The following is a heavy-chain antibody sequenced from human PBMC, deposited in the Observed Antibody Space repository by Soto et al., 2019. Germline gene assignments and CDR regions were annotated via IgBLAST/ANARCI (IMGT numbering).Heavy chain of an antibody. CDR1: EFTFRSYW. J-gene: IGHJ3*01. Sequence: EVQLVDSGGGLVQPGGSLRLSCAASEFTFRSYWMHWVRQSPGKGLVWVSRISGDGSSTNYADSVKGRFTISRDNAKNTVYLQIDSLRAEDTAVYYCARSLPGTYGAFYLWGQGTMVTVSS. D-gene: IGHD1-7*01. CDR2: ISGDGSST. CDR3: ARSLPGTYGAFYL. V-gene: IGHV3-74*01.